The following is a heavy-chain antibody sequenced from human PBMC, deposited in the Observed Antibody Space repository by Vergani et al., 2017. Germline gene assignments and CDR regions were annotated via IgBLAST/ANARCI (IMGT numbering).Heavy chain of an antibody. V-gene: IGHV4-61*02. CDR3: AREGFYDNIRGTYRPPSYYGMGV. Sequence: QVQLQESGPGLVKPSQTLSLTCTVSGASINNDFYYWHWIRQPAGKGLEWIGRIYVSGITYYNSSLQSRVSMSVDTSKNQFSLKRTSVTAADTAFYYCAREGFYDNIRGTYRPPSYYGMGVWGQGTKVTVAS. D-gene: IGHD3-16*02. CDR1: GASINNDFYY. CDR2: IYVSGIT. J-gene: IGHJ6*02.